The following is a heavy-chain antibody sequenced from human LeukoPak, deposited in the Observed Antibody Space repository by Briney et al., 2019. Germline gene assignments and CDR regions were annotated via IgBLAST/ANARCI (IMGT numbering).Heavy chain of an antibody. CDR1: GRSFSGYY. J-gene: IGHJ4*02. CDR3: ARGISPEYSSSSAGWGY. CDR2: INHSGST. Sequence: SHTPSLTCAVRGRSFSGYYCICIREPPSKKMECIGEINHSGSTNYNPSLKSRVTISVDTSKNRFSLKLSSVTAADTVVYYCARGISPEYSSSSAGWGYWGQGTLFTVSS. D-gene: IGHD6-6*01. V-gene: IGHV4-34*01.